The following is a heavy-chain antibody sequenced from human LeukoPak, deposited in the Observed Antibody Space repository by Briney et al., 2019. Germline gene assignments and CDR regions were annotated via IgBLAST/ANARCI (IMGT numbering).Heavy chain of an antibody. Sequence: GGSLRLSCAASGFAFSAYAMTWFRQAPGKGLEWVSAISGSGSSTFYADSVKGRFTISRDNSKNTLYLQMNSLRAEDTAIYYCAKTSGSGNYYYYYYGMDVWGQGTTVTVSS. CDR3: AKTSGSGNYYYYYYGMDV. CDR1: GFAFSAYA. J-gene: IGHJ6*02. D-gene: IGHD3-10*01. V-gene: IGHV3-23*01. CDR2: ISGSGSST.